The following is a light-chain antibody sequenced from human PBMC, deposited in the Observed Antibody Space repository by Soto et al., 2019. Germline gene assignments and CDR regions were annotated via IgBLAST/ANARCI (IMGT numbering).Light chain of an antibody. CDR1: QGIRHD. CDR2: AAS. J-gene: IGKJ1*01. V-gene: IGKV1-17*02. Sequence: DIPMTQSPSSLYASVGDRVNITCRANQGIRHDLCWYQQKPGKAPKRQSYAASNLQSGVPTRFNGSGYGTAVNLTITNMQAEEFTTYYCLQHNSYPWTFGQVTKVEIK. CDR3: LQHNSYPWT.